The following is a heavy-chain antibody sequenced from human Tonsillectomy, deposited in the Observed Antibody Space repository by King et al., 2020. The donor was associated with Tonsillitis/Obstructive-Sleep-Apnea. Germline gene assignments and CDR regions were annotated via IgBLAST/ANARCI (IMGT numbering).Heavy chain of an antibody. CDR1: GGSISSYY. CDR2: IYYSGST. CDR3: ARRVDTAMVTFCWYFDL. V-gene: IGHV4-59*08. J-gene: IGHJ2*01. Sequence: QLQESGPGLVKPSETLSLTCTVSGGSISSYYWSWIRQPPGKGLEWIGYIYYSGSTNYNPSLNSRVTIPVDTSKDQFSLKLSSVTAADTAVYYCARRVDTAMVTFCWYFDLWGRGTLVTVSS. D-gene: IGHD5-18*01.